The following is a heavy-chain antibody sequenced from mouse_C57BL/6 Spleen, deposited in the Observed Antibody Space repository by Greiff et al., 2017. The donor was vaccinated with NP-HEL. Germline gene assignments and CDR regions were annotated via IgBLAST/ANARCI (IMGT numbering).Heavy chain of an antibody. J-gene: IGHJ2*01. D-gene: IGHD1-1*01. CDR3: ARWNSSYYFDY. CDR2: IYPGDGDT. Sequence: QVQLQQSGPELVKPGASVKISCKASGYAFSSSWMNWVKQRPGKGLEWIGRIYPGDGDTNYNGKFKGKATLTADKSSSTAYMQHSSLTSEDSAVYFCARWNSSYYFDYWGQGTTLTVSS. CDR1: GYAFSSSW. V-gene: IGHV1-82*01.